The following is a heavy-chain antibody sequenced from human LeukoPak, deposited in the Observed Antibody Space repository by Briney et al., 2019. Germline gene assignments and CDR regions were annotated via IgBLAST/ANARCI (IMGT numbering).Heavy chain of an antibody. CDR1: GLTFSSYE. D-gene: IGHD5-18*01. CDR3: ARMNTAMDTYFDY. V-gene: IGHV3-48*03. CDR2: ISSSGSTI. J-gene: IGHJ4*02. Sequence: GGSLRLSCAASGLTFSSYEMNWVRQAPGKGLEWVSYISSSGSTIYYADSVKGRFTISRDNAKNSLYLQMNSLRAEDTAVYYCARMNTAMDTYFDYWGQGTLVTVSS.